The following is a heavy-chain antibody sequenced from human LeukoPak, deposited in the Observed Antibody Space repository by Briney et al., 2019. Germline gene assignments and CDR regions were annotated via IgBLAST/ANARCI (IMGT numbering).Heavy chain of an antibody. D-gene: IGHD2-21*01. Sequence: SETLSLTCTVSGASIRGYYWSWIRQPPGKGLEWIGYIYYSGSTNYNPSLKSRLTISVDTSKNQFSLKLNSVTAADAAVYYCARVGTYCGGDCYLDYWGQGTLVTVSS. J-gene: IGHJ4*02. CDR1: GASIRGYY. CDR3: ARVGTYCGGDCYLDY. CDR2: IYYSGST. V-gene: IGHV4-59*01.